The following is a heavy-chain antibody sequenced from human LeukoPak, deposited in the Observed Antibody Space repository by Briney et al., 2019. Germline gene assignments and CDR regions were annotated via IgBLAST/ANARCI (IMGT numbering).Heavy chain of an antibody. CDR3: ARGHSSGEGLNAFDI. J-gene: IGHJ3*02. V-gene: IGHV3-13*04. CDR1: GFTFSSYD. Sequence: GGSLRLSCAASGFTFSSYDMHWVRQATGKGLEWVSAIGTAGDTYYPGFVKGRFTISRENAKNSLYLQMNSLRAGDTAVYYCARGHSSGEGLNAFDIWGQGTMVTVSS. D-gene: IGHD6-25*01. CDR2: IGTAGDT.